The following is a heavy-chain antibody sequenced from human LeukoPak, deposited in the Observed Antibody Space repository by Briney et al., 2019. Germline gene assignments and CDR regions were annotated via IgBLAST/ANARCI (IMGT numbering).Heavy chain of an antibody. CDR3: AKDPIVVVAAAVDY. CDR2: ISPSGGNT. D-gene: IGHD2-2*01. J-gene: IGHJ4*02. CDR1: GFTFSSYA. V-gene: IGHV3-23*01. Sequence: PGGSLRLSCAASGFTFSSYAMSWVRQAPGKGLEWVSAISPSGGNTYYADSVKGRFTISRDNSRNTLYLQLNSLRAEDTAVYYCAKDPIVVVAAAVDYWGQGTPVTVSS.